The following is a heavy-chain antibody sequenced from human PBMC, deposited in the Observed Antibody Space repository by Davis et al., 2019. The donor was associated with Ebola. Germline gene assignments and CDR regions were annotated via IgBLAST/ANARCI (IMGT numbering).Heavy chain of an antibody. CDR3: ARDGLVPDAIRGGFDP. Sequence: ASVTVSCKTSGYNFNRYGISWVRQVPGQGLAWMGWISGYDGVTKYSEKYEGRITLTTETSTSTAYMEVRSLTSDDTALYYCARDGLVPDAIRGGFDPWGQGMLVTVSS. J-gene: IGHJ5*02. CDR2: ISGYDGVT. D-gene: IGHD2-2*01. CDR1: GYNFNRYG. V-gene: IGHV1-18*01.